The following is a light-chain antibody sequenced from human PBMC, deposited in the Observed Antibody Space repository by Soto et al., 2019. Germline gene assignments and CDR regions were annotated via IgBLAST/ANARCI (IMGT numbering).Light chain of an antibody. CDR3: QQRSNWPPIT. V-gene: IGKV3-11*01. Sequence: EIVLTQSPATLSLSPGERATISCRASQSVSRYLAWYQQKPGQAQRLLIYEASNRANGIPARFSVSGSGTDFTLTISSLEPEDFAVYYCQQRSNWPPITFGQGTRLEI. CDR2: EAS. CDR1: QSVSRY. J-gene: IGKJ5*01.